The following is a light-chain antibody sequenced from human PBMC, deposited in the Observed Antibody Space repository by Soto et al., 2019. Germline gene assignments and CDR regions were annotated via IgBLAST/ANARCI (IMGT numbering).Light chain of an antibody. CDR3: SSFASSNTWV. Sequence: QSALTQPPSASGSPGQSVTISCTGTSSDVGAYNYDSWYQQHAGKAPKLVIYEVTKRPSGVPDRFSGSKSANTASLTVSGLQAEDEAYYYCSSFASSNTWVFGGGTKLTVL. J-gene: IGLJ3*02. V-gene: IGLV2-8*01. CDR2: EVT. CDR1: SSDVGAYNY.